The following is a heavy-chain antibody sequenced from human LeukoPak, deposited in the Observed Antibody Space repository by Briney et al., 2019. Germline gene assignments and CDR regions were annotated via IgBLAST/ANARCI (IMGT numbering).Heavy chain of an antibody. CDR1: GGSISSYY. Sequence: SETLSLTCTVSGGSISSYYWSWIRQPPGKGLEWIGYISYSGITNYNPSLKSRVTISVDTSKNQFSLKLSSVTAADTAVYYCARAYSGSYFPTAPFDYWGQGTLVTVSS. CDR2: ISYSGIT. V-gene: IGHV4-59*08. J-gene: IGHJ4*02. D-gene: IGHD1-26*01. CDR3: ARAYSGSYFPTAPFDY.